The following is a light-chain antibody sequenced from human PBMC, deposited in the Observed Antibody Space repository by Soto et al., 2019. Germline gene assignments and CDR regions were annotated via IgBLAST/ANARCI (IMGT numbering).Light chain of an antibody. CDR2: GAS. CDR3: QQYGRSPWT. Sequence: EIVLTQSPATLSLSPGERATLSCRASQSVSSSYLAWYQQTAGQAPRLLINGASSRATGIPDRFSGSGSGTDFTLTISRLEPEDFAVYYCQQYGRSPWTFGRGTKVDI. J-gene: IGKJ1*01. V-gene: IGKV3-20*01. CDR1: QSVSSSY.